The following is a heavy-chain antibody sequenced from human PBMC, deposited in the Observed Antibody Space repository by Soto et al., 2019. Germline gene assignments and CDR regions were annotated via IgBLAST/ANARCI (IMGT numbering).Heavy chain of an antibody. CDR3: AAQRPIVVVVAATPRGGMDV. J-gene: IGHJ6*02. D-gene: IGHD2-15*01. Sequence: PGGSLRLSCAASGFTFSSYAMSWVRQAPGKGLEWVSAISGSGGSTYYADSVKSRFTISRDNSKNTLYLQMNSLRAEDTAVYYCAAQRPIVVVVAATPRGGMDVWGQGTTVTVSS. V-gene: IGHV3-23*01. CDR2: ISGSGGST. CDR1: GFTFSSYA.